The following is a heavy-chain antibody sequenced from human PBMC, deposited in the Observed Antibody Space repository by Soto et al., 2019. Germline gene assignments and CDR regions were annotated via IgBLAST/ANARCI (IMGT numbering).Heavy chain of an antibody. CDR3: ARGVTNRIAVAGTWVYWFEP. D-gene: IGHD6-19*01. CDR2: INHSGST. V-gene: IGHV4-34*01. Sequence: SETLSLTCAFYVGSFSGYYWSCIRHPPGKWLEWIGEINHSGSTNYNPSLKSRVTISVDTSKNQFSLKLSSVTAADTAVYYCARGVTNRIAVAGTWVYWFEPLGQGTLVNVSS. J-gene: IGHJ5*02. CDR1: VGSFSGYY.